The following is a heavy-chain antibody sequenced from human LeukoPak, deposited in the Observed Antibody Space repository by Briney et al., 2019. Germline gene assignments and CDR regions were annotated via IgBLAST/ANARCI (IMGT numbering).Heavy chain of an antibody. CDR2: MNPNSGNT. CDR3: ARLYYDSSDQGYYFDY. J-gene: IGHJ4*02. CDR1: GYTVTSYD. Sequence: ASVKVSCKASGYTVTSYDINWVRPATGQGLEWMGWMNPNSGNTGYAQKFQGRVTMTRNTSISTAYMELSSLRSEDTAVYYCARLYYDSSDQGYYFDYWGQGTLVTVSS. D-gene: IGHD3-22*01. V-gene: IGHV1-8*01.